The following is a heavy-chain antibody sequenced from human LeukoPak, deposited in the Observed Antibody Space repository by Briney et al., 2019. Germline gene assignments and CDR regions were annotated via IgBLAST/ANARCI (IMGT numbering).Heavy chain of an antibody. V-gene: IGHV4-39*07. CDR3: ARSGYSSGTYYQYFDY. CDR2: IYYSGST. D-gene: IGHD3-10*01. J-gene: IGHJ4*02. CDR1: GGSISSSSYY. Sequence: SETLSLTCTVSGGSISSSSYYWGWIRQPPGKGLEWIGSIYYSGSTYYNPSLKSRVTISVDTSENQFSLKLSSVTAADTAVCYCARSGYSSGTYYQYFDYWGQGTLVTVSS.